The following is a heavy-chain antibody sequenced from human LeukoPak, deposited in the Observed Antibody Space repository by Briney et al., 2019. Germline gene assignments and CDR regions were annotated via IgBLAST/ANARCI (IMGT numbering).Heavy chain of an antibody. J-gene: IGHJ4*02. V-gene: IGHV4-38-2*02. CDR2: IYHSGST. CDR1: GGSISSYY. D-gene: IGHD3-22*01. Sequence: SETLSLTCTVSGGSISSYYWSWIRQPPGKGLEWIGSIYHSGSTYYNPSLKSRVTISVDTSKNQFSLKLSSVTAADTAVYYCARVSWEYYDSSGYYYDGHFDYWGQGTLVTVSS. CDR3: ARVSWEYYDSSGYYYDGHFDY.